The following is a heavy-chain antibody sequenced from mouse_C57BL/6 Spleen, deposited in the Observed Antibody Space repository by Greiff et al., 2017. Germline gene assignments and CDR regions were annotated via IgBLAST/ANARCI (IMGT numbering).Heavy chain of an antibody. CDR2: IYPGDGDT. J-gene: IGHJ4*01. Sequence: QVQLKESGAELVKPGASVKISCKASGYAFSSYWMNWVKQRPGKGLEWIGQIYPGDGDTNYNGKFKGKATLTADKSSSTAYMQLSSLTSEDSAVXFCARCDYDAMDYWGQGTSVTVSS. V-gene: IGHV1-80*01. CDR1: GYAFSSYW. CDR3: ARCDYDAMDY.